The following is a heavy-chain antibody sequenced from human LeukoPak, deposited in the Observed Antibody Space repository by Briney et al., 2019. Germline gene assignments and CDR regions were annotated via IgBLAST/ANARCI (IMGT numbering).Heavy chain of an antibody. CDR3: ASGDSYYYGDY. CDR1: GYTFTSYY. V-gene: IGHV1-46*01. CDR2: INPSGGST. Sequence: ASVKVSCKASGYTFTSYYMHWVRQAPGQGLEWMGIINPSGGSTSYAQKFQGRVTITADESTSTAYMELSSLRSEDTAVYYCASGDSYYYGDYWGQGTLVTVSS. D-gene: IGHD1-26*01. J-gene: IGHJ4*02.